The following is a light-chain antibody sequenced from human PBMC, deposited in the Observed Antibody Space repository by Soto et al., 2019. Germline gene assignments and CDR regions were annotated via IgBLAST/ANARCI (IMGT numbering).Light chain of an antibody. Sequence: EIVIAQFSGPLSVSPGERAILSCRASQSIRINLAWYQQKPGQAPRLLIYAASNRATGVPARFSGSWSGTEFTLTISSLQSEDFAVYYCQQYNNWITFGQGTRLEIK. V-gene: IGKV3-15*01. CDR2: AAS. CDR1: QSIRIN. J-gene: IGKJ5*01. CDR3: QQYNNWIT.